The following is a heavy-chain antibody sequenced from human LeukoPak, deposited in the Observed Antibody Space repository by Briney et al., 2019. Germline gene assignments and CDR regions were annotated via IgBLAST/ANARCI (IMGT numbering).Heavy chain of an antibody. D-gene: IGHD3/OR15-3a*01. CDR1: GFSFADAT. V-gene: IGHV3-23*01. J-gene: IGHJ4*02. Sequence: PGGSLRLSCAASGFSFADATMHWVRQVPGKGLEWVAGISDSGGRTNYTDSVKGRFTISRDNPKNTLYLQMNSLRAEDTAVYFCAKDRGQNLSDFLTGPAYYFDYWGQGTLVTVSS. CDR3: AKDRGQNLSDFLTGPAYYFDY. CDR2: ISDSGGRT.